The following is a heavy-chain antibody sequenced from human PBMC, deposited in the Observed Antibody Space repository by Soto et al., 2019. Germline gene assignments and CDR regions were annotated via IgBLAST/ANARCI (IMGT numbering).Heavy chain of an antibody. D-gene: IGHD3-22*01. CDR2: INPSGGST. CDR1: GYTFTSYY. CDR3: ARLRGALNYYDSSNFDY. Sequence: QVQLVQSGAEVKKPGASVKVSCKASGYTFTSYYMHWVRQAPGQGLEWMGIINPSGGSTSYAQKFQGRVTMTRDTSTSTVYMELSSLRSEDTAVYYCARLRGALNYYDSSNFDYWGQGPLVTVSS. J-gene: IGHJ4*02. V-gene: IGHV1-46*01.